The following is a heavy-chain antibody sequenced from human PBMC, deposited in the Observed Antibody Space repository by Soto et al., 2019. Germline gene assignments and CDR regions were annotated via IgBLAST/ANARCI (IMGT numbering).Heavy chain of an antibody. CDR1: GYSFTSYW. CDR2: IYPGDSDT. Sequence: GESLKISCKGSGYSFTSYWIGWVRQMPGKGLEWMGIIYPGDSDTKYSPSLQGQVTISADTSISTAYLQWSSLKASDTAMYYCARNGGPGVTIFGVVSDRWFDPWGQGTLVTAPQ. V-gene: IGHV5-51*01. CDR3: ARNGGPGVTIFGVVSDRWFDP. D-gene: IGHD3-3*01. J-gene: IGHJ5*02.